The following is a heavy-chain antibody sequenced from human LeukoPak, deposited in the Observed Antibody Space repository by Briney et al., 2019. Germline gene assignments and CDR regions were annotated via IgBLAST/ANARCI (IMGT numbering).Heavy chain of an antibody. CDR3: ARVRRDGYNSGYFDY. V-gene: IGHV4-39*07. CDR1: GGSISSSSYY. CDR2: IYYSGST. J-gene: IGHJ4*02. D-gene: IGHD5-24*01. Sequence: SETLSLTCTVSGGSISSSSYYWGWIRQPPGKGLEWIGSIYYSGSTYYNPSLKSRVTISVDTSKNQFSLKLSSVTAADTAVYYCARVRRDGYNSGYFDYWGQGTLVTVSS.